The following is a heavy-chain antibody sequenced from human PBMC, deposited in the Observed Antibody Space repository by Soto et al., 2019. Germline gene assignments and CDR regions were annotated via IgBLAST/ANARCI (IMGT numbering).Heavy chain of an antibody. CDR1: GGTFSSYA. J-gene: IGHJ4*02. CDR2: IIPIFGTA. V-gene: IGHV1-69*01. CDR3: ARGAQWVFDY. D-gene: IGHD6-19*01. Sequence: QVQLVQSGAEVKKPGSSVKVSCKASGGTFSSYAISWVRQAPGPGLEWMGGIIPIFGTANYAQKFQGRVTITADESTSTAYIELSILRSEDMAVYCWARGAQWVFDYWGQGTLVTVSS.